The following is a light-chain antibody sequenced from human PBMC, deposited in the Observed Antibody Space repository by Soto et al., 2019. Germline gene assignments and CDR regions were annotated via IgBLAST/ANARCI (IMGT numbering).Light chain of an antibody. J-gene: IGLJ2*01. CDR3: ASYTTTSTVL. CDR1: SSDVGGYNY. CDR2: EVS. Sequence: QSALTQPASVSGSPGRSLTISCTGTSSDVGGYNYVSWYQQYPGKAPKLNTYEVSNRPSGVSNRFSGSKSGSTASLTISGLQAEDEADYYCASYTTTSTVLFGGGTKLTVL. V-gene: IGLV2-14*01.